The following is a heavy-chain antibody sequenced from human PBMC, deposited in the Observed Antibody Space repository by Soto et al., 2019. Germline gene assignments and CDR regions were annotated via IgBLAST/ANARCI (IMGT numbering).Heavy chain of an antibody. D-gene: IGHD1-1*01. CDR1: GYTFTSYD. V-gene: IGHV1-8*01. Sequence: ASVKVSCKASGYTFTSYDIYWVRQATGQGLEWMGWMNPNTGNSGYAQKFQGGVTMTSDTSISTAHMELSSLRSDDTAVYYCARRAETNGWNGFGADKYYFDFWGQGTLVTSPQ. CDR2: MNPNTGNS. J-gene: IGHJ4*02. CDR3: ARRAETNGWNGFGADKYYFDF.